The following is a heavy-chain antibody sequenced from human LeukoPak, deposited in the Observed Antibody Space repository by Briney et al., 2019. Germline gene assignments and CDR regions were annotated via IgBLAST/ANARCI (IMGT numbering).Heavy chain of an antibody. J-gene: IGHJ4*02. Sequence: ASVKVSCKASGYTFTSYDINWVRQATGQGLEWMGWMNPKSGKTGYAQKFRGRVTMTRNTSISTAYMELSSLRSEDTAVYYCARANPYSRWVYDFWGQGTLVTASS. CDR1: GYTFTSYD. CDR2: MNPKSGKT. CDR3: ARANPYSRWVYDF. V-gene: IGHV1-8*01. D-gene: IGHD1-26*01.